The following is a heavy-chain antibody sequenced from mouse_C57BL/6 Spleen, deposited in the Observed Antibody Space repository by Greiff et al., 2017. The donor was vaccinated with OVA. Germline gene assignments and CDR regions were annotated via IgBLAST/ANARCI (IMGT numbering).Heavy chain of an antibody. CDR1: GYTFTSYW. CDR2: IDPSDSYT. CDR3: ARYDGYDGGGY. Sequence: QVQLQQPGAELVKPGASVKLSCKASGYTFTSYWMQWVKQRPGQGLEWIGEIDPSDSYTNYNQKFKGKATLTVDTSSSTAYMQLSSLTSEDSAVYYCARYDGYDGGGYGGQGTTLTVSS. J-gene: IGHJ2*01. D-gene: IGHD2-3*01. V-gene: IGHV1-50*01.